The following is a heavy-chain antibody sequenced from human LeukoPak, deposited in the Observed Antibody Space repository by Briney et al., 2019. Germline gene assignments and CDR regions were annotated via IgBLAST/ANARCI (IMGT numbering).Heavy chain of an antibody. D-gene: IGHD6-13*01. CDR2: IIPIFGTA. Sequence: ASVKVSCKASGGTFSSYAISWVRQAPGQVLEWMGGIIPIFGTANYAQKFQGRVTITADESTSTAYMELSSLRSEDTAVYYCARVTETLYSSSWYGSTSGTLSASDYWGQGTLVTVSS. J-gene: IGHJ4*02. CDR1: GGTFSSYA. V-gene: IGHV1-69*13. CDR3: ARVTETLYSSSWYGSTSGTLSASDY.